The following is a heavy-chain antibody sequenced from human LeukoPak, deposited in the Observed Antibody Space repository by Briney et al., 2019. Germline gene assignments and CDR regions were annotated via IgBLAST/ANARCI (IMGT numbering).Heavy chain of an antibody. Sequence: SETLSLTCTVSGGSISSYYWSWIRQPAGKGLEWIGRISTTGSTNYSPSFKSRVTMSVDTSKNQFSLKLSSVTAADTAVYYCARSTAGAARHDSWGQGTLVTVSS. D-gene: IGHD1-26*01. CDR2: ISTTGST. V-gene: IGHV4-4*07. CDR3: ARSTAGAARHDS. J-gene: IGHJ4*02. CDR1: GGSISSYY.